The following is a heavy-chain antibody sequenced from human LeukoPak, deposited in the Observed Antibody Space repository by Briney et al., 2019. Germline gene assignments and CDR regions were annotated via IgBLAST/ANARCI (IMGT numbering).Heavy chain of an antibody. D-gene: IGHD6-13*01. J-gene: IGHJ4*02. CDR3: ARARSSSWYRYFDY. CDR1: GFTFSSYS. V-gene: IGHV3-48*04. CDR2: ISSSSSTI. Sequence: GGSLRLSCAASGFTFSSYSMNWVRQAPGKGLEWVSYISSSSSTIYYADSVKGRFTISRDNAKNSLYLQMNSLRAEDTAVYYCARARSSSWYRYFDYWGQGTLVTVSS.